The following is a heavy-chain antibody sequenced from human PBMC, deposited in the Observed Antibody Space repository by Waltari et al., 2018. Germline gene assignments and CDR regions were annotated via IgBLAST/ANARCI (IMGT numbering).Heavy chain of an antibody. J-gene: IGHJ4*02. CDR1: GLPFSTYG. D-gene: IGHD5-12*01. CDR3: AKDIVAAIWAFDH. CDR2: ISSGGGPT. V-gene: IGHV3-23*03. Sequence: EVQLVESGGGLLHPGGSLRLSCAASGLPFSTYGMAWVRQAPGKGLEWVSGISSGGGPTYYADSVKGRFTISRDDSKNTLFLQMDSLRAEDTAIYYCAKDIVAAIWAFDHWGQGALVTVSS.